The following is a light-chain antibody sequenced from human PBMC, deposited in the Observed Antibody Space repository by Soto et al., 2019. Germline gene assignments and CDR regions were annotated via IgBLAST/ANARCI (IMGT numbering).Light chain of an antibody. J-gene: IGKJ2*01. CDR1: DSIGTN. CDR3: QQYHMWPVYT. Sequence: IVVTQFPATLSVSLGERATLSCRAGDSIGTNVARYQHRPGKSPRLLMYNASTRPPGVAARFSGSGSGTEFTLTISSLQPEDFAVYYGQQYHMWPVYTFGQGTKLDIK. CDR2: NAS. V-gene: IGKV3-15*01.